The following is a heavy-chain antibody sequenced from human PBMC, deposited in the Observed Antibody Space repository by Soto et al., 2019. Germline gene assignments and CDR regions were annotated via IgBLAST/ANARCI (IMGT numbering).Heavy chain of an antibody. CDR2: ISGSGGST. CDR1: GFTFSSYA. V-gene: IGHV3-23*01. CDR3: AKDKAGNYDILTGYPLLMVFDF. J-gene: IGHJ3*01. D-gene: IGHD3-9*01. Sequence: GGSLRLSCAASGFTFSSYAMSWVRQAPGKGLEWVSAISGSGGSTYYADSVKGRFTISRDNSKNTLYLQMNSLRAEDTAVYYCAKDKAGNYDILTGYPLLMVFDFWGQGSMVTVSS.